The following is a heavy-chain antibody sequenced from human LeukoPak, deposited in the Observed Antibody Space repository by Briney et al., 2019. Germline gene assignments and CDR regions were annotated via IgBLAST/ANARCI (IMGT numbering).Heavy chain of an antibody. V-gene: IGHV3-21*01. Sequence: GCSLKLSCAASGFTFSSYGMNWVRQAPGQGLEWIATISTSFGYIYYADSVKGRFTISRDNAKNSLYLQMNSLRAEDTAVYYCARDGVYGKFDPWGQGTLVTVSS. CDR3: ARDGVYGKFDP. D-gene: IGHD2-8*01. J-gene: IGHJ5*02. CDR2: ISTSFGYI. CDR1: GFTFSSYG.